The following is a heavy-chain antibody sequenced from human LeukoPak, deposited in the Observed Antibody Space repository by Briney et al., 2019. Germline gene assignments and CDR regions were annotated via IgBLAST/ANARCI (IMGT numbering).Heavy chain of an antibody. Sequence: GASVKVSCKASGYTFTSYDINWVRQATGQGLEWMGWMNPNSGNTGYAQKFQGRVTMTEDTSTDTAYMELSSLRSEDTAVYYCATLLVHRNSGLGFYGMDVWGQGTTVTVSS. CDR1: GYTFTSYD. D-gene: IGHD2-15*01. CDR3: ATLLVHRNSGLGFYGMDV. CDR2: MNPNSGNT. J-gene: IGHJ6*02. V-gene: IGHV1-8*01.